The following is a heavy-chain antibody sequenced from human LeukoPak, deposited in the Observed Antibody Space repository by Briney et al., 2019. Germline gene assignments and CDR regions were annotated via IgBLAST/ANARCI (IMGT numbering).Heavy chain of an antibody. CDR1: GFTFTSYW. CDR3: AVGAAGLDY. J-gene: IGHJ4*02. V-gene: IGHV3-74*01. D-gene: IGHD6-13*01. CDR2: INSDGSSA. Sequence: GGSLRLSCAASGFTFTSYWIHWVRQAPGKGLVWVSRINSDGSSASYANSVKGRFTISRDNAKNTLYLQMNSLRAEDTAVYYCAVGAAGLDYWGQGTQVTVSS.